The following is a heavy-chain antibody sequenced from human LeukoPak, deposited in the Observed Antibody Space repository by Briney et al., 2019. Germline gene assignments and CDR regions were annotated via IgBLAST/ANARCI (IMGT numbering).Heavy chain of an antibody. CDR1: GDSISGYY. Sequence: SSETLSLTCTVSGDSISGYYWSWIRQPPGKGLEWIGYIYYSGSTNYNPSLKSRVTISVDTSKNQFSLKLSSVTAADTAVYYCARESRSGSSAPFDYWGQGTLVTVSS. J-gene: IGHJ4*02. CDR3: ARESRSGSSAPFDY. V-gene: IGHV4-59*01. CDR2: IYYSGST. D-gene: IGHD1-26*01.